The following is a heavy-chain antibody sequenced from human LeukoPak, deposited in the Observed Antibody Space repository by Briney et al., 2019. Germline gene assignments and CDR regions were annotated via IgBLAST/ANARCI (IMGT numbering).Heavy chain of an antibody. Sequence: PGGSLRLSCAASGFTFSSYGMSWVRQAPGKGLEWVSATSGSGGSTYYADSVKGRSTISRDNSKNTLYLQMNSLRAEDTAVYYCAKDQGAAGYWGQGTLVTVSS. J-gene: IGHJ4*02. D-gene: IGHD6-13*01. CDR2: TSGSGGST. V-gene: IGHV3-23*01. CDR1: GFTFSSYG. CDR3: AKDQGAAGY.